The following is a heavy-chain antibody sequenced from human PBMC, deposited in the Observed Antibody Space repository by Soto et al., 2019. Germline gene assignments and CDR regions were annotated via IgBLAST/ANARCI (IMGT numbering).Heavy chain of an antibody. CDR2: ISHDGSNK. CDR1: GFTFSSYA. V-gene: IGHV3-30-3*01. CDR3: ARDRAMVVVVPGY. Sequence: QVQLVESGGGVVQPGRSLRLSCAASGFTFSSYAMHWVRQPPGKGLEWVALISHDGSNKYYADSVKGRFTISRDNPKNMPDLQMNSRRGDDTAVYYCARDRAMVVVVPGYWGQGSLVTVSS. J-gene: IGHJ4*02. D-gene: IGHD2-2*01.